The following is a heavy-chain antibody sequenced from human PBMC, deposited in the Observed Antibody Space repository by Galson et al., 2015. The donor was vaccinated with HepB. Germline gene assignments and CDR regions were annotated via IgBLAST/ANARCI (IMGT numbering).Heavy chain of an antibody. Sequence: SLRLSCAASGFTFSYYAMSWVRQPPGKGLEWISAITPSGDNTYSADSMKGRFTISRDNSNNRLYLQMTSVRADDTATYYCAKGRGWYTGFDSWGQGALVTVSS. CDR1: GFTFSYYA. J-gene: IGHJ4*02. CDR2: ITPSGDNT. D-gene: IGHD6-19*01. CDR3: AKGRGWYTGFDS. V-gene: IGHV3-23*01.